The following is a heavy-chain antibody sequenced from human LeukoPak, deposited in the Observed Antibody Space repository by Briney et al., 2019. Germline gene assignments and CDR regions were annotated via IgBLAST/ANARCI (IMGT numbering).Heavy chain of an antibody. J-gene: IGHJ4*02. CDR1: GFTFSSYS. V-gene: IGHV3-21*01. D-gene: IGHD3-10*01. Sequence: SGGSLRLSCAASGFTFSSYSMNWVRQAPGKGLEWVSSISSSSSYICYADSVKGRFTISRDNAKNSLYLQMNSLRAKDTAVYYCARDRADGWFGELFCDYWGQGTLVTVSS. CDR2: ISSSSSYI. CDR3: ARDRADGWFGELFCDY.